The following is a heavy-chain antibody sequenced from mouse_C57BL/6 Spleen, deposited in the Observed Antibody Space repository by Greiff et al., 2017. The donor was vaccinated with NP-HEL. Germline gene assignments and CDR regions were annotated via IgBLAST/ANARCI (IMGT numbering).Heavy chain of an antibody. CDR3: TTLYHGYFDY. J-gene: IGHJ2*01. D-gene: IGHD2-1*01. CDR1: GFNIKDDY. Sequence: VQLKHSGAELVRPGASVKLSCTASGFNIKDDYMHWVKQRPEQGLEWIGWIDPENGDTEYASKFQGKATITADTSSNTAYLQLSSLTSEDTAVYYCTTLYHGYFDYWGQGTTLTVSS. CDR2: IDPENGDT. V-gene: IGHV14-4*01.